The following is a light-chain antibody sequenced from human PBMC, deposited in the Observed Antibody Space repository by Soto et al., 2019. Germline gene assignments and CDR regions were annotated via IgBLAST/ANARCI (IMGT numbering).Light chain of an antibody. Sequence: EIVLTQSPGTLSLSPGERATLSCRPSQSVSSSYLAWYQQKPGQAPRLLMYGASSMATGIPDRFSGSGSGTDFTLTISSLEPEDFAVYYCQEYGASRTFGQGTKVQI. V-gene: IGKV3-20*01. J-gene: IGKJ1*01. CDR1: QSVSSSY. CDR3: QEYGASRT. CDR2: GAS.